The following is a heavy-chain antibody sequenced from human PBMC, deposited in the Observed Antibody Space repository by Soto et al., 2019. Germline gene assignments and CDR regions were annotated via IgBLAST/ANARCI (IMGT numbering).Heavy chain of an antibody. Sequence: QVRLVQSGAEVKKPGASVKVSCKASGYTFTSYGISWVRQAPGQRLEWMGWNSAYNGNTNYAQKLQGIVTMATDTATTAAYMELRCLRSDDTAVYYCARASGDSWYHYMDVWCKGTTVTGCS. CDR3: ARASGDSWYHYMDV. D-gene: IGHD6-13*01. J-gene: IGHJ6*03. V-gene: IGHV1-18*01. CDR1: GYTFTSYG. CDR2: NSAYNGNT.